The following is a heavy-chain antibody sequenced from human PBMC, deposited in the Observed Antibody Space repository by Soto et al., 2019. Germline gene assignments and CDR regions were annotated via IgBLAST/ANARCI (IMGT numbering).Heavy chain of an antibody. CDR3: ARDQYSSGWYQGFDY. V-gene: IGHV3-33*01. Sequence: SLRLSCAASGFTFSSYGMHWVRQAPGKGLEWVAVIWYDGSNKYYADSVKGRFTIPRDNSKNTLYLQMNSLRAEDTAVYYCARDQYSSGWYQGFDYWGQGALVTVSS. J-gene: IGHJ4*02. D-gene: IGHD6-19*01. CDR1: GFTFSSYG. CDR2: IWYDGSNK.